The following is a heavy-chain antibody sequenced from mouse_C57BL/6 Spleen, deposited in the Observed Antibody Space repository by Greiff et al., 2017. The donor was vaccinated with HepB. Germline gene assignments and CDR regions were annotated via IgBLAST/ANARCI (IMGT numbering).Heavy chain of an antibody. J-gene: IGHJ3*01. CDR2: ISSGSSTT. Sequence: EVQLVESGGGLVKPGGSLKLSCAASGFTFSDYGMHWVRQAPEKGLEWVAYISSGSSTTYYADTVKGRFTVSRDNTKNTLFLQMTSLRSEDTAMYYSESAYYDYEDWFAYWGQGTLVTVSA. V-gene: IGHV5-17*01. CDR3: ESAYYDYEDWFAY. D-gene: IGHD2-4*01. CDR1: GFTFSDYG.